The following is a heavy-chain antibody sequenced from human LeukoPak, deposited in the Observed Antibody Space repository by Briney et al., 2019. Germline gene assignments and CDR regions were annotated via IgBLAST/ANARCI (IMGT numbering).Heavy chain of an antibody. CDR3: ATYCSSTSCYNRGFDY. Sequence: SETLSLTCTVSGGSINSGGDYRSWLRQHPGKGLEWLGHIHSSGSVYYNPSLKSRITISTDTSQTQFSLKLTSVTAADTAVYYCATYCSSTSCYNRGFDYWGQGTLVTVSS. V-gene: IGHV4-31*03. CDR2: IHSSGSV. D-gene: IGHD2-2*02. J-gene: IGHJ4*02. CDR1: GGSINSGGDY.